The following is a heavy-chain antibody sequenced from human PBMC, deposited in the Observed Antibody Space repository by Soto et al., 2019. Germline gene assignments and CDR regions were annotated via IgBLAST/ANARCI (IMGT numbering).Heavy chain of an antibody. Sequence: PGGSLRLSCAASGFTFSSYSMNWVRQAPGKGLEWVSSISSSSSYIYYADSVKGRFTISRDNAKNSLYLQMNSLRAEDTAVYYCESQLLIWAGTGENDYWGQGTLVSVSS. CDR2: ISSSSSYI. CDR3: ESQLLIWAGTGENDY. V-gene: IGHV3-21*01. CDR1: GFTFSSYS. J-gene: IGHJ4*02. D-gene: IGHD2-21*01.